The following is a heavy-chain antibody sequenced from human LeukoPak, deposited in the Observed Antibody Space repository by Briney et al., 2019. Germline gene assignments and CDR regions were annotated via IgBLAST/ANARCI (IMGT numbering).Heavy chain of an antibody. J-gene: IGHJ5*02. CDR3: ARDLGSSSDL. CDR2: ISGSGGST. CDR1: GFTFSSYG. V-gene: IGHV3-23*01. D-gene: IGHD6-13*01. Sequence: GGTLRLSCAASGFTFSSYGMSWVRQAPGKGLEWVSAISGSGGSTYYADSVKGRFTISRDNSKNTVYLQMSSLRAEDTAVYYCARDLGSSSDLWGQGTLVTVSS.